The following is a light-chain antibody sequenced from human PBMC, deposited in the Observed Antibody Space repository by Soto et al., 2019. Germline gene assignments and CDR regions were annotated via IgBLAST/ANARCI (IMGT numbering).Light chain of an antibody. Sequence: DIQMTQSTSSLSASVGDRVIITCRASQSISSYLNWYQQKPGKAPKLLIYAASSLQSGVPSRFSGSGSGTDFTLTISNLQPEDFATYYCQQSYSTPYTFGQGTKLEIK. J-gene: IGKJ2*01. CDR1: QSISSY. CDR2: AAS. CDR3: QQSYSTPYT. V-gene: IGKV1-39*01.